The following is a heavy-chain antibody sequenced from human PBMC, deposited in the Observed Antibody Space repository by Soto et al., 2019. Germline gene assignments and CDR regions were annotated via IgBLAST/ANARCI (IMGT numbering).Heavy chain of an antibody. J-gene: IGHJ6*02. Sequence: GGSLRLSCAASGFTFSNAWMNWVRQAPGKGLEWVGRIKSKTDGGTTDYAAPVKGRFTISRDDSKNTLYLQMNSLKTEVTAVYYCTTSGYCSSTSCYGGEHYYYGMDVWGQGTTVTVSS. CDR3: TTSGYCSSTSCYGGEHYYYGMDV. D-gene: IGHD2-2*01. CDR1: GFTFSNAW. V-gene: IGHV3-15*07. CDR2: IKSKTDGGTT.